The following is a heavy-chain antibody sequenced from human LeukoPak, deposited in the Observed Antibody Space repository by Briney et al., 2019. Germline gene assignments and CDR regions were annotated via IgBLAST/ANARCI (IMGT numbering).Heavy chain of an antibody. J-gene: IGHJ4*02. CDR3: ARARGEIFGVVGLWSDY. CDR2: ISSSGSTL. V-gene: IGHV3-48*03. CDR1: GFTFSSYE. D-gene: IGHD3-3*01. Sequence: GRSLRLSCAASGFTFSSYEMNWVRQAPGKGREWVSYISSSGSTLAYAVLIQGIFSISRDNAKRSLYLQMDSLRGGDTACYYCARARGEIFGVVGLWSDYWGQGTLVTVSS.